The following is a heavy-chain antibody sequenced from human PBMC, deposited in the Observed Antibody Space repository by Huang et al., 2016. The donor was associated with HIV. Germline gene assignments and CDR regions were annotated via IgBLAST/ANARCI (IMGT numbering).Heavy chain of an antibody. CDR2: ISNEGSTK. CDR1: GFTFSNSA. J-gene: IGHJ4*02. V-gene: IGHV3-30-3*01. CDR3: ARSEPSRYYFDY. Sequence: QVQLVESGGGVVQPGTSLRLSCAASGFTFSNSAMNWVRQAPGTGLEWVAIISNEGSTKYYADSVKGRFTISRDNSKNTVYLQMNSLRAEDTAVYYCARSEPSRYYFDYWGQGTLVTVSS.